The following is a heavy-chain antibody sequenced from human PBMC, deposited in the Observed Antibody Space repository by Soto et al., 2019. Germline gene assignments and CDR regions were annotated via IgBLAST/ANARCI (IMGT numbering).Heavy chain of an antibody. CDR2: INHSGST. V-gene: IGHV4-34*01. CDR1: GGSFSGYY. J-gene: IGHJ6*03. D-gene: IGHD2-2*01. CDR3: ARGHCSSTSCYGSYYYYYYMDV. Sequence: QVQLQQWGAGLLKPSETLSLTCAVYGGSFSGYYWSWIRQPPGKGLEWIGEINHSGSTNYNPSLKSRVTISVDTSKNQFSLKLSSVTAADTAVYYCARGHCSSTSCYGSYYYYYYMDVWGKGTTVTVSS.